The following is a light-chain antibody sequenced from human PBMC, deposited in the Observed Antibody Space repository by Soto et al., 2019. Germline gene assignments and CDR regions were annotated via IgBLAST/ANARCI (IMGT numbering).Light chain of an antibody. J-gene: IGLJ2*01. Sequence: QPVLTQPASVSGSPGQSITISCTGTSSDVGSYNYVSWYQHHPGKAPKLMIYEVSNRPSGVSNRFSGSKSGNTASLTISGLQAEDEADYHCSSYTSSSTLVVFGGGTKLTVL. CDR2: EVS. CDR3: SSYTSSSTLVV. V-gene: IGLV2-14*01. CDR1: SSDVGSYNY.